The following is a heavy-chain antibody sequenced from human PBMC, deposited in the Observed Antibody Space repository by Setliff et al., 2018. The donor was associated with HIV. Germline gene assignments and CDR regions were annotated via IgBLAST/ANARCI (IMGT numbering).Heavy chain of an antibody. CDR3: ARTDYYDSSGYYYRPFDY. D-gene: IGHD3-22*01. CDR2: MNPNSGGT. V-gene: IGHV1-2*02. J-gene: IGHJ4*02. CDR1: GYTLTSYE. Sequence: ASVKVSCKASGYTLTSYEINWVRQATGQGLEWMGWMNPNSGGTNYAQKFQGRVTMTRDTSISTAYMELSRLRSDDTAVYYCARTDYYDSSGYYYRPFDYWGQGTLVTVSS.